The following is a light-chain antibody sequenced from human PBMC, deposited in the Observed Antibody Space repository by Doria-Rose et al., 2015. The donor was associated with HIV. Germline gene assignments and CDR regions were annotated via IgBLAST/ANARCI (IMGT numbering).Light chain of an antibody. CDR1: QSLLYTSKNY. CDR2: RAS. Sequence: TQSPESLGMSLGERATLNCKSNQSLLYTSKNYLAWYQQKPGQPPKLLIYRASTRQSGVPARFSGSGSGTDFTHTISSLEAEDVAVYYCQQYYDTPSFGPGTTVDI. J-gene: IGKJ3*01. CDR3: QQYYDTPS. V-gene: IGKV4-1*01.